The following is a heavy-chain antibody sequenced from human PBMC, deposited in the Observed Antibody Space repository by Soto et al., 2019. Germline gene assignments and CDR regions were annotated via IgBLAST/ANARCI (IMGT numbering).Heavy chain of an antibody. CDR1: GLSLNKPGLG. J-gene: IGHJ5*02. CDR2: IFSNDDK. CDR3: ALIKDCSRIDCFLASFDP. Sequence: QVTLKESGPVVVKPTETLTLTCTVSGLSLNKPGLGVSWIRRPPGKAREWLAHIFSNDDKAYTSSLKNRLTISKDTSQSQVVLTMTSMDPVDSATYFCALIKDCSRIDCFLASFDPWGQGTQVTVSS. V-gene: IGHV2-26*01. D-gene: IGHD2-21*02.